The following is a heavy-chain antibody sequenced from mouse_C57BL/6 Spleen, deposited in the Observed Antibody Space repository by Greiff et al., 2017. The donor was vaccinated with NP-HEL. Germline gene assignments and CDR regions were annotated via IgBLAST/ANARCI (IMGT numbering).Heavy chain of an antibody. J-gene: IGHJ3*01. Sequence: VHLVESGPELVKPGASVKISCKASGYAFSSSWMNWVKQRPGKGLEWIGRIYPGDGDTNYNGKFKGKATLTADKSSSTAYMQLSSLTSEDSAVYFCARSGDYYGSSPWFAYWGQGTLVTVSA. V-gene: IGHV1-82*01. CDR3: ARSGDYYGSSPWFAY. CDR1: GYAFSSSW. D-gene: IGHD1-1*01. CDR2: IYPGDGDT.